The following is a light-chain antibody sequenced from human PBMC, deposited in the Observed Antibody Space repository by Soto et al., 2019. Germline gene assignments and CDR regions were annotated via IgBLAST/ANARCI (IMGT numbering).Light chain of an antibody. CDR1: QSILSSSNNKNS. V-gene: IGKV4-1*01. CDR3: QQYYSSVVT. Sequence: DIVMTQSPDSLAVPLGERATINCKSSQSILSSSNNKNSLAWFQQQPGQPPKLLIYWASTRESGVPDRFSGSGSGTDFTLTISSLQAEDVAVYYCQQYYSSVVTFGQGTRLEIK. CDR2: WAS. J-gene: IGKJ5*01.